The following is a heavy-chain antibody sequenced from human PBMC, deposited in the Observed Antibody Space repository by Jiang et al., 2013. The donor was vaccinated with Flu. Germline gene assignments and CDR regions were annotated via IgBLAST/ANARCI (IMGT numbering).Heavy chain of an antibody. V-gene: IGHV4-38-2*02. Sequence: GSIYHSGSTYYNPSLKSRVTISVDTSKNQFSLKLSSVTAADTAVYYCARVRPYYDILTGSVGAFDIWGQGTMVTVSS. CDR2: IYHSGST. D-gene: IGHD3-9*01. CDR3: ARVRPYYDILTGSVGAFDI. J-gene: IGHJ3*02.